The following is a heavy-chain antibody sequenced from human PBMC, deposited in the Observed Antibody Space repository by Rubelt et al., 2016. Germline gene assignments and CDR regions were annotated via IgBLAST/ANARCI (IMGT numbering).Heavy chain of an antibody. Sequence: QVQLQESGPGLVKPSETLSLTCTVSGVSISSYYWSWIRQPPGKGLEWIGYIYYSGSTSYNPSPKGRGTISVDTSKNQFARKLSSVTAADTAVYYCARERSYMGGEWYVDLWGRGTLVTVSS. CDR1: GVSISSYY. CDR3: ARERSYMGGEWYVDL. V-gene: IGHV4-59*01. D-gene: IGHD1-26*01. J-gene: IGHJ2*01. CDR2: IYYSGST.